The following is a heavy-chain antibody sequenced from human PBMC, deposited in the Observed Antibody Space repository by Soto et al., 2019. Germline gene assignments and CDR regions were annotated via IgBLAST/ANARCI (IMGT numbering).Heavy chain of an antibody. CDR1: YGSISGGNVF. D-gene: IGHD4-4*01. Sequence: PWGNLELRCTVSYGSISGGNVFWGWVRQPPGKGLEWIGNIDYSGTAYFNPSLGTRVTFPVDTSKNQFSLTLYSVTAADTAVYYCARTTVRHIAFWGQGIRAIVS. CDR2: IDYSGTA. J-gene: IGHJ4*02. V-gene: IGHV4-39*01. CDR3: ARTTVRHIAF.